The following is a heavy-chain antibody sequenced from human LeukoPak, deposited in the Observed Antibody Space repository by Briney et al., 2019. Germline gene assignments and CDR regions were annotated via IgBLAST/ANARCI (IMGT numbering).Heavy chain of an antibody. CDR3: ARDPRYYDSSGYPDY. V-gene: IGHV3-7*01. D-gene: IGHD3-22*01. CDR1: GFTFSSYW. J-gene: IGHJ4*02. Sequence: GGSLRLSCAASGFTFSSYWMSWVRQAPGKGLEWVANIKQDGSEKYYVDSVKGRFTISRDNAKNSLYLQMNSLRAEDTAVYYCARDPRYYDSSGYPDYWGQGTLVTVSS. CDR2: IKQDGSEK.